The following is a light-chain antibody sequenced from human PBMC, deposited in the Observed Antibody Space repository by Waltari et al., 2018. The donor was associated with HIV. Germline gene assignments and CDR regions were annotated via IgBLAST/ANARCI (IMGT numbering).Light chain of an antibody. V-gene: IGLV3-25*03. CDR2: KDT. CDR1: ALPKQN. J-gene: IGLJ3*02. CDR3: QSADNTAIYWV. Sequence: SYELTQPPSVSVSPGQTARITCSGHALPKQNANGYQQKPGQAPVLVIFKDTERPSGIPDRFSGSSSGTIVTLTISGVQAEDEADYYCQSADNTAIYWVFGGGTKLTVL.